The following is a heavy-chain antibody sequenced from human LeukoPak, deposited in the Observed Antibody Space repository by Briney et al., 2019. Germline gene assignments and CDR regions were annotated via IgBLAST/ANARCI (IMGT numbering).Heavy chain of an antibody. CDR3: ARDSRYSHYFDY. V-gene: IGHV1-69*05. CDR2: IIPIFGTA. D-gene: IGHD6-13*01. CDR1: GGTFSSYA. J-gene: IGHJ4*02. Sequence: ASVKVSCKASGGTFSSYAISWVRQAPGQGLEWMGGIIPIFGTANYAQKLQGRVTMTTDTSTSTAYMELRSLGSDDTAVYYCARDSRYSHYFDYWGQGTLVTVSS.